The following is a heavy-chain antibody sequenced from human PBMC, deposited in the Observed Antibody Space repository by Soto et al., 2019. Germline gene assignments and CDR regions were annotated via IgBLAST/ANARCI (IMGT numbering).Heavy chain of an antibody. CDR1: GGSISSYY. J-gene: IGHJ3*02. V-gene: IGHV4-59*01. CDR2: IYYSGST. D-gene: IGHD3-16*01. Sequence: SETLSLTCTVSGGSISSYYWSWIRQPPGKGLEWIGYIYYSGSTNYNPSLKSRVTISVDTSKNQFSLKLSSVTAADTAVYYCARVLIYTVPDAFDIWGQGTMVTVSS. CDR3: ARVLIYTVPDAFDI.